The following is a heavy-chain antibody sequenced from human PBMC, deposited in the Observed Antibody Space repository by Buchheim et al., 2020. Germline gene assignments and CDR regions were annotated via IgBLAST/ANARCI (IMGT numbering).Heavy chain of an antibody. CDR1: GFTFSSYW. V-gene: IGHV3-7*01. CDR3: ARDLGGLQWFDYYYYYGMDV. J-gene: IGHJ6*02. D-gene: IGHD3-10*01. Sequence: EVQLVESGGGLVQPGGSLRLSCTASGFTFSSYWMSWVRQAPGKGLEWVANIKQDGSEKYYVDSVKGRFTISRDNAKNSLYLQMNSLRAEDTAVYYCARDLGGLQWFDYYYYYGMDVWGQGTT. CDR2: IKQDGSEK.